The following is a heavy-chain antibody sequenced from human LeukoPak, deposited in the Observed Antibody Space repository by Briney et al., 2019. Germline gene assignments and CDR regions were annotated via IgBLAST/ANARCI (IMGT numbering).Heavy chain of an antibody. D-gene: IGHD1-26*01. J-gene: IGHJ3*02. CDR2: ISAYNGNT. Sequence: GASVKVSCKASGYTFTSYGISWVRQAPGQGLEWMGWISAYNGNTNYAQKLQGRVTMTTDTSTSTAYMELRSLRSDDTAVYYCARDHQWELRGLNAFDIWGQGTMVTVSS. CDR1: GYTFTSYG. CDR3: ARDHQWELRGLNAFDI. V-gene: IGHV1-18*01.